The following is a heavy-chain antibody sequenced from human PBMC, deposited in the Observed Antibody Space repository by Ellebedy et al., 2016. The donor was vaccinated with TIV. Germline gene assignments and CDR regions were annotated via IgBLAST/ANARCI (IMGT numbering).Heavy chain of an antibody. D-gene: IGHD6-19*01. J-gene: IGHJ6*03. Sequence: GESLKISXAASGFTFSNYPITWVRQAPGKGLEWVSGMSGSGDSTDYADSVKGRFTISRDNLKNILYLQMNSLRAEDTAVYYCARGIYSSAINYYMDVWGKGTTVTVSS. CDR1: GFTFSNYP. V-gene: IGHV3-23*01. CDR3: ARGIYSSAINYYMDV. CDR2: MSGSGDST.